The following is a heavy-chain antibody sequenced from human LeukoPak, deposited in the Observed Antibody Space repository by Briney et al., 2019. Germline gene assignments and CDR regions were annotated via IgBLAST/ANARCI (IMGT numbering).Heavy chain of an antibody. CDR2: INPSGGST. D-gene: IGHD5-12*01. CDR1: GYSLTTYY. J-gene: IGHJ6*02. CDR3: AAGGYDYNYYYGMDV. V-gene: IGHV1-46*01. Sequence: ASVKVSCKASGYSLTTYYMHWVRQAPGQGLEWMAIINPSGGSTNYAQKFQERVTITRDMSTSTAYMELSSLRSEDTAVYYCAAGGYDYNYYYGMDVWGQGTTVTVSS.